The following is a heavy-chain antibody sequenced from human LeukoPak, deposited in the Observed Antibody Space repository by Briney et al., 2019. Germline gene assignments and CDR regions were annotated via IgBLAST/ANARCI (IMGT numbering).Heavy chain of an antibody. V-gene: IGHV1-18*01. D-gene: IGHD6-13*01. Sequence: IIAYNGNTNYAQKLQGRVTMTTDTSTSTAYMELRSLRSDDTAVYYCARDGTAAGRFEGWADYWGQGTLVTVSS. J-gene: IGHJ4*02. CDR2: IIAYNGNT. CDR3: ARDGTAAGRFEGWADY.